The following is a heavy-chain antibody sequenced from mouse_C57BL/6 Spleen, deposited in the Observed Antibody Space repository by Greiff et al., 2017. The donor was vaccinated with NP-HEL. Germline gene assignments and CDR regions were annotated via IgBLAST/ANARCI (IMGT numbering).Heavy chain of an antibody. CDR3: ARPRIGSGYAMDY. CDR1: GFTFSDYG. J-gene: IGHJ4*01. CDR2: ISSGSSTI. D-gene: IGHD3-1*01. V-gene: IGHV5-17*01. Sequence: EVKLVESGGGLVKPGGSLKLSCAASGFTFSDYGMHWVRQAPEKGLEWVAYISSGSSTIYYADTVKGRFTISRDNAKNTLFLQMTSLRSEDTAMYYCARPRIGSGYAMDYWGQGTSVTVSS.